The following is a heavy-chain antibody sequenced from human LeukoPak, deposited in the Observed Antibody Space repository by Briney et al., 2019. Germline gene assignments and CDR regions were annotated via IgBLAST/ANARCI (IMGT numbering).Heavy chain of an antibody. J-gene: IGHJ4*02. CDR1: GGSFSGYY. CDR2: INHSGST. Sequence: PSETLSLTCAVYGGSFSGYYWSWIRQPPGKGLEWIGEINHSGSTNYNPSLKSRVTISVDTSKNQFSLKLSSVTAADTAVYYCAGDSSSWYWGYWGQGTLVTVSS. V-gene: IGHV4-34*01. D-gene: IGHD6-13*01. CDR3: AGDSSSWYWGY.